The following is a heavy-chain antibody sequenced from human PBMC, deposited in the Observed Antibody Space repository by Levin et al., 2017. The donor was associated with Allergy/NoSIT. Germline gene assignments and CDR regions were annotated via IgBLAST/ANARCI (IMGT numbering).Heavy chain of an antibody. CDR1: GVTFSSYA. V-gene: IGHV3-23*01. CDR3: AKRRVAGSAGAPEGFDY. Sequence: QTGGSLRLSCAASGVTFSSYAMSWVRQAPGKGLEWVSAISTSGGSAYYADSVKGRFTISRDNSKNTLNLQMNSLRAEDTAVYYCAKRRVAGSAGAPEGFDYWGQGTLVTVSS. D-gene: IGHD1-26*01. CDR2: ISTSGGSA. J-gene: IGHJ4*02.